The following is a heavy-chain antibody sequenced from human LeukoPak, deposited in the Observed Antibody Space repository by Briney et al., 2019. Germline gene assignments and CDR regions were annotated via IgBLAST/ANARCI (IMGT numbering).Heavy chain of an antibody. D-gene: IGHD1-7*01. CDR1: GFTFSSYA. CDR2: ISGSGGST. CDR3: AKDREGTIADYFDY. J-gene: IGHJ4*02. Sequence: GGSLRLSCAASGFTFSSYAMSWVRQAPGKGLEWVSSISGSGGSTYYADSVKGWSTISRDNSKNTLYLQMNSLRGEDTAVYYCAKDREGTIADYFDYWGQGTLVTVSS. V-gene: IGHV3-23*01.